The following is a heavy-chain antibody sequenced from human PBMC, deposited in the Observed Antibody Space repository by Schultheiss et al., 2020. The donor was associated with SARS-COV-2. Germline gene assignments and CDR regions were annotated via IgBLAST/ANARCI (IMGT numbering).Heavy chain of an antibody. CDR3: ASPGRAGVVPAAIGAFDI. J-gene: IGHJ3*02. D-gene: IGHD2-2*01. CDR2: INPIFGTA. CDR1: GYTFTSYY. Sequence: SVKVSCKASGYTFTSYYMHWVRQAPGQGLEWMGWINPIFGTANYAQKFQGRVTITADESTSTAYMELSSLRSEDTAVYYCASPGRAGVVPAAIGAFDIWGQGTMVTVAS. V-gene: IGHV1-69*13.